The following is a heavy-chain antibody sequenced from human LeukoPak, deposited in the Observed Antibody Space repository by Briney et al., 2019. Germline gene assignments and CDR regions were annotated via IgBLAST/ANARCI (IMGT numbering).Heavy chain of an antibody. J-gene: IGHJ4*02. CDR1: GFTFSSYR. CDR2: ISSSSSYI. CDR3: ARVMWRDGYNKNDY. D-gene: IGHD5-12*01. V-gene: IGHV3-21*01. Sequence: GGSLRLSCAASGFTFSSYRMNWVRQAPGKGLEWVSSISSSSSYIYYADSVKGRFTISRDNAKNSLYLQMNSLRAEDTAVYYCARVMWRDGYNKNDYWGQGTLVTVSS.